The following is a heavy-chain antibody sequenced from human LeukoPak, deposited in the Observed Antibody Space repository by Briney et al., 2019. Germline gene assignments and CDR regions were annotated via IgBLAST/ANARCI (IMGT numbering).Heavy chain of an antibody. CDR1: GGTFSSYA. CDR3: ARDREWTTVPYFDY. D-gene: IGHD4-17*01. V-gene: IGHV1-69*13. Sequence: ASVKVSCKASGGTFSSYAISWVRQAPGQGLEWMGGIIPIFGTANYAQKFQGRVTITADESTSTAYMELSSLRSEDTAVYYCARDREWTTVPYFDYWGQGTLVTVSS. CDR2: IIPIFGTA. J-gene: IGHJ4*02.